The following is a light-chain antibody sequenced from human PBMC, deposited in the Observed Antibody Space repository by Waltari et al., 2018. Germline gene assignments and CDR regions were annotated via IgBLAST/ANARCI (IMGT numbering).Light chain of an antibody. CDR2: DVS. Sequence: QSALTQPASLSWSSGQSIPISCTGSDVAFYSLFYWYQQYPGKAPKLMMYDVSKRPVGVSNRFSGSKSGNTASLTISRLQAEDEADYYCCSYAGSNTLLFGGGTKLTVL. CDR3: CSYAGSNTLL. CDR1: DVAFYSL. V-gene: IGLV2-23*02. J-gene: IGLJ2*01.